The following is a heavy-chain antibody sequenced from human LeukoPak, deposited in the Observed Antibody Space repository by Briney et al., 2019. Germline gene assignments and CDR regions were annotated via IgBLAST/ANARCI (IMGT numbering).Heavy chain of an antibody. CDR2: ISTSGSTM. V-gene: IGHV3-48*03. CDR1: GFTFSSYE. CDR3: ARDPIRYCSTTSCYTY. D-gene: IGHD2-2*02. Sequence: GGSLRLSCAASGFTFSSYEMNWVRQAPGKGLEWVSYISTSGSTMYYADSVKGRFTISRGNAKNSLYLQLNSLRAEDTAVYYCARDPIRYCSTTSCYTYWGQGTLVTVSS. J-gene: IGHJ4*02.